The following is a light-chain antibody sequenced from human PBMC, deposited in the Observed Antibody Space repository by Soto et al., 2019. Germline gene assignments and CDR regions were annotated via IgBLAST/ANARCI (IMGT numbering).Light chain of an antibody. CDR2: GAS. CDR3: QQYNNWPQT. CDR1: QSVSSN. V-gene: IGKV3-15*01. Sequence: PGESATLSCRASQSVSSNYLAWYQQKPGQAPRLLIYGASTRATGIPARFSGSGSGTEFTLTISSLQSEDFAVYYCQQYNNWPQTFGQGTKVDI. J-gene: IGKJ1*01.